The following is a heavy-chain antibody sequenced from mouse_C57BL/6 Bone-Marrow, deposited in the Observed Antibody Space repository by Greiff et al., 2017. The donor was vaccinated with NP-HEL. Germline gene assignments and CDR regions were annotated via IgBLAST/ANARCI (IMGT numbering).Heavy chain of an antibody. CDR3: ARDDGYYDWYFDV. Sequence: VKLMESGAELVRPGTSVKLSCKASGYTFTSYWMHWVKQRPGQGLEWIGVIDPSDSYTNYNQKFKGKATLTVDTSSSTAYMQLSSLTSEDSAVYYCARDDGYYDWYFDVWGTGTTVTVSS. V-gene: IGHV1-59*01. CDR2: IDPSDSYT. CDR1: GYTFTSYW. J-gene: IGHJ1*03. D-gene: IGHD2-3*01.